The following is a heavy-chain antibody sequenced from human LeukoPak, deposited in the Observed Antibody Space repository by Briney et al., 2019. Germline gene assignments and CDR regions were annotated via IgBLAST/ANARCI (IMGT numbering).Heavy chain of an antibody. J-gene: IGHJ4*02. CDR3: ARDIAAAGPFDY. CDR1: GFTFSSYA. D-gene: IGHD6-13*01. Sequence: PGGSLRLSCAASGFTFSSYAMSWVRQAPGKGLEWVSAISGSGGSTYYADSVKGRFTISRDNAKNSLYLQMNSLRAEDTAVYYCARDIAAAGPFDYWGQGTLVTVSS. V-gene: IGHV3-23*01. CDR2: ISGSGGST.